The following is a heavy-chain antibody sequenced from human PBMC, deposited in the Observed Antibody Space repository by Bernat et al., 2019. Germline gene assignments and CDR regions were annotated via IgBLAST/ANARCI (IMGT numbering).Heavy chain of an antibody. CDR3: VRISRGDGNY. V-gene: IGHV3-74*03. CDR2: INPDGTTT. Sequence: EVQLVESGGGLVQPGGSLRLSCAASGFSFSSYWMHWVRQAPGKGLLWVSQINPDGTTTTYADSVKGRFTVSRDNAKNTLYLRMNSLRVEDTAVYYCVRISRGDGNYWGQGTLVTVSS. D-gene: IGHD3-3*01. CDR1: GFSFSSYW. J-gene: IGHJ4*02.